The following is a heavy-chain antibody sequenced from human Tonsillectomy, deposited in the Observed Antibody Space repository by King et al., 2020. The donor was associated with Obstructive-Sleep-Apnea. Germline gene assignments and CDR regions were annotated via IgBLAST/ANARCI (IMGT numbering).Heavy chain of an antibody. CDR1: VGSIISYY. CDR2: IYYSGST. V-gene: IGHV4-59*08. D-gene: IGHD3-9*01. Sequence: VQLQESGPGLVKPSETLSLTCTVSVGSIISYYWSWIRQPPGKGLEWIGYIYYSGSTKYNPSLKNRVTISVNTSKNQFSRKLRSVTAADTAVYYCARHTTDYDVLTGYSYHFDSWGQGTLVTVSS. CDR3: ARHTTDYDVLTGYSYHFDS. J-gene: IGHJ4*02.